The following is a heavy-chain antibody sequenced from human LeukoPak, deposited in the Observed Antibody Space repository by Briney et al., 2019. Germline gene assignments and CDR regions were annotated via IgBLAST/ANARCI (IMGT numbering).Heavy chain of an antibody. CDR2: IYHSGST. J-gene: IGHJ4*02. CDR1: GGSISSSNW. CDR3: ARADQRLYSSGWTYYFDY. V-gene: IGHV4-4*02. Sequence: ETSGTLSLTCAVSGGSISSSNWWSWVRQPPGKGLEWIGEIYHSGSTNYNPSLKSRVTISVDTSKNQFSLKLSSVTAADTAVYYCARADQRLYSSGWTYYFDYWGQGTLVTVSS. D-gene: IGHD6-19*01.